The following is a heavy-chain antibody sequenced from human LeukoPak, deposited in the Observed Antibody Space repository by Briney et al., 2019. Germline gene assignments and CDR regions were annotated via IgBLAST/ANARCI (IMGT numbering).Heavy chain of an antibody. CDR2: ISAYNGNT. CDR1: GYTFTSYG. Sequence: ASVKVSCKASGYTFTSYGISWVRQAPGQGLEWMGWISAYNGNTNYAPKLQGRVTMTTDTSTSTAYMELRSLRSDDTAVYYCARGGPYRYYYDSSGYLDYWGQGTLVTVSS. J-gene: IGHJ4*02. D-gene: IGHD3-22*01. V-gene: IGHV1-18*01. CDR3: ARGGPYRYYYDSSGYLDY.